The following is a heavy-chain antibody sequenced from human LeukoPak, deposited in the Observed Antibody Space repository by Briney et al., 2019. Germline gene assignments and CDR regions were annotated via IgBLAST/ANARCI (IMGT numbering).Heavy chain of an antibody. D-gene: IGHD6-13*01. CDR2: IRYDGSNK. CDR1: GFTFRSYG. V-gene: IGHV3-30*02. Sequence: GGSLRLSCAASGFTFRSYGMHWVRQAPGKGLEWVTFIRYDGSNKYYADSVRGRFTISRDNSKNSLYLQMNSLRAEDTAVYYCARCLIAAAGTDFDYWGQGTLVTVSS. CDR3: ARCLIAAAGTDFDY. J-gene: IGHJ4*02.